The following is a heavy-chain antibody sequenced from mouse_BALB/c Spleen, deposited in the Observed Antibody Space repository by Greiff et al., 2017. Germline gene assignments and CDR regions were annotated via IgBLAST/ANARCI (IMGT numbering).Heavy chain of an antibody. J-gene: IGHJ3*01. Sequence: EVQLVESGGGLVQPGGSLRLSCATSGFTFTDYYMSWVRQPPGKALEWLGFIRNKANGYTTEYSASVKGRFTISRDNSQSILYLQMNTLRAEDSATYYCARDPLATGTGAWFAYWGQGTLVTVSA. D-gene: IGHD4-1*01. CDR3: ARDPLATGTGAWFAY. CDR1: GFTFTDYY. CDR2: IRNKANGYTT. V-gene: IGHV7-3*02.